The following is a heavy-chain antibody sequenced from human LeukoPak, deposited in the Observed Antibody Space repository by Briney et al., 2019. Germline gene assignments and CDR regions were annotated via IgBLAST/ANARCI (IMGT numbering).Heavy chain of an antibody. CDR1: GFTFSTCP. V-gene: IGHV3-23*01. CDR2: ISFSGDAT. Sequence: PGGSLRLSCAASGFTFSTCPLTWVRQAPGKGLEWVSTISFSGDATYYADSVKGRFTISRDNSRNTLYLQMNSLRAEDTAVYYCARERSFYGDFDAFGIWGQGTMVTVSS. D-gene: IGHD4-17*01. CDR3: ARERSFYGDFDAFGI. J-gene: IGHJ3*02.